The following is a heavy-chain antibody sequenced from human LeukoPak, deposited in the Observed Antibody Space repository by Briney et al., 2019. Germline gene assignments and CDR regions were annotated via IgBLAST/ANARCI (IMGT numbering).Heavy chain of an antibody. D-gene: IGHD2-2*01. CDR1: GGSFSGYY. V-gene: IGHV4-34*01. CDR3: VRPPYCTSTSCYRAFPI. Sequence: SETLSLTCAVYGGSFSGYYWTWIRQPPGKGLEWIGEVNNTGITNYNPSLKSRVTLSVDTSKNQFSLRLRSVTAADTAVYYCVRPPYCTSTSCYRAFPIWGQGTLVTVSS. J-gene: IGHJ3*02. CDR2: VNNTGIT.